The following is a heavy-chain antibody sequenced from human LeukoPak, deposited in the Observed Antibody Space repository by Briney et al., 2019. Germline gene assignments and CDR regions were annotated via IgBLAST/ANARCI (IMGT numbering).Heavy chain of an antibody. D-gene: IGHD3-10*01. Sequence: ASVKVSCKASGYTFTNYAMNWVRQAPGQGLEWMGWISAYNGNTELAQKFQGRVTLATDASTSTAYVELRSLATDDTAVYFCARGGSRSRRGDDAFDIWGQGTMVTVSS. J-gene: IGHJ3*02. CDR3: ARGGSRSRRGDDAFDI. V-gene: IGHV1-18*01. CDR1: GYTFTNYA. CDR2: ISAYNGNT.